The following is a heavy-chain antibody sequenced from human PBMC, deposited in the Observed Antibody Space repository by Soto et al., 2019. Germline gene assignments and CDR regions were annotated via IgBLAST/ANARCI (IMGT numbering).Heavy chain of an antibody. D-gene: IGHD2-15*01. Sequence: EVQLVESGGGLVQPGGSLRLSCAASGFTFSSYYMHWVRQAPGKGLLWVSCIKTDGSSTNYADSVKGRITISRDNYKTTLYLQMISLRAEATDVYYCASGNGHAVVVWGQGNTVAVAS. CDR1: GFTFSSYY. V-gene: IGHV3-74*01. CDR2: IKTDGSST. CDR3: ASGNGHAVVV. J-gene: IGHJ6*01.